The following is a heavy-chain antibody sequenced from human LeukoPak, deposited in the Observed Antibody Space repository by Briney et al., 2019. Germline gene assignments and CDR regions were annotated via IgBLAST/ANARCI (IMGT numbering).Heavy chain of an antibody. CDR1: GYTFTGHY. J-gene: IGHJ5*01. CDR3: ARGYGYGPPFDS. V-gene: IGHV1-2*02. Sequence: GASVKVSCHVSGYTFTGHYMHRVRQAPGQGLEGTGWINPNSGGTNYAQKLQGRVTMTRDTSISTAYMELSRLRSDDTAVYCWARGYGYGPPFDSWGQGTLVTVSS. CDR2: INPNSGGT. D-gene: IGHD5-18*01.